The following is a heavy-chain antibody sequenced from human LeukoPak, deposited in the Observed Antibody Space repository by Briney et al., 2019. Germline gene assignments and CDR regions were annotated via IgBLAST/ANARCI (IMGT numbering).Heavy chain of an antibody. V-gene: IGHV1-18*01. D-gene: IGHD6-19*01. J-gene: IGHJ3*02. Sequence: GASVKVSCKASGYSFITYGISWVRQAPGQGLEWMGWISPYNGNTNYLQNLQGRLIMTTDTSTNTAYMELRSLRSDDTAVYYCAREVRPTVAGFKTYRRGDAFDIWGQGTMVTVSS. CDR1: GYSFITYG. CDR2: ISPYNGNT. CDR3: AREVRPTVAGFKTYRRGDAFDI.